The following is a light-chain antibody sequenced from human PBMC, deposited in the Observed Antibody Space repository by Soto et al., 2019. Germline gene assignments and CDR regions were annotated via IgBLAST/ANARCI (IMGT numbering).Light chain of an antibody. J-gene: IGLJ2*01. Sequence: QPVLTQSSSASASLGSSVKLTCTLNSGHSTYIIAWHQHQPGKAPRYLMKLEGSGSYNKGSGGPDRFSGSSSGADRYLTISTLQSEDEAAYYCETWDSDTRVFGGGTKLTVL. CDR2: LEGSGSY. V-gene: IGLV4-60*03. CDR1: SGHSTYI. CDR3: ETWDSDTRV.